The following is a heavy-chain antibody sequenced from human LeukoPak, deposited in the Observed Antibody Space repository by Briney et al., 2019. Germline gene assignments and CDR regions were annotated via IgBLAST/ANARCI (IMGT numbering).Heavy chain of an antibody. Sequence: GRSLRLSCAASGFTFSSYAMHWVRQAPGKGLEWVAVISYDGSNKYYADSVKGRFTISRDNSKSTLYLQMNSLRAEDTAVYYCARRSRYCSGGSCYLEGVDYWGQGTLVTVSS. J-gene: IGHJ4*02. D-gene: IGHD2-15*01. CDR2: ISYDGSNK. V-gene: IGHV3-30*04. CDR3: ARRSRYCSGGSCYLEGVDY. CDR1: GFTFSSYA.